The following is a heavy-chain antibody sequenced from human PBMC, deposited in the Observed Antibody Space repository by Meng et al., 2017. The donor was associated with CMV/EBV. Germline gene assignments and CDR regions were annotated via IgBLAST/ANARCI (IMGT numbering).Heavy chain of an antibody. J-gene: IGHJ4*02. V-gene: IGHV3-7*01. CDR1: GFTFSSYW. D-gene: IGHD2-15*01. Sequence: GESLKISCAASGFTFSSYWMSWVRQAPGKGLDWVANIKQDGSEKYYVDSVKGRFTISRDNAKNSLYLQMNSLRAEDTAVYYCAKDFRELRDYSINTFDYWGQGTLVTVSS. CDR3: AKDFRELRDYSINTFDY. CDR2: IKQDGSEK.